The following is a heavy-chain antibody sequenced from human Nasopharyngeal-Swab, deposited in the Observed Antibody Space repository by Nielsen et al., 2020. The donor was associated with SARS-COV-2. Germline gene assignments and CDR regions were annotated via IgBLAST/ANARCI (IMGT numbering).Heavy chain of an antibody. V-gene: IGHV3-7*03. CDR2: IKQDGSEK. Sequence: GGSLRLSCAASGFSFSTYWMTWVRQAPGKGLEWVANIKQDGSEKYYVDSVKGRFTVSRDNPKNLLYLQVNSLRAEDAAVYYCPRQGVFVPAYFHQYYMDVWGKGTTVTVSS. J-gene: IGHJ6*03. CDR1: GFSFSTYW. D-gene: IGHD3-16*02. CDR3: PRQGVFVPAYFHQYYMDV.